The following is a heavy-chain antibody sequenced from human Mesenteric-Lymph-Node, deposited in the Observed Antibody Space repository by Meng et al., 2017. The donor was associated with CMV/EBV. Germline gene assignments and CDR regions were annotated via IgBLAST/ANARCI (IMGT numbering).Heavy chain of an antibody. J-gene: IGHJ4*02. CDR2: IYRGDNT. V-gene: IGHV3-66*01. CDR1: GFNVRDKY. D-gene: IGHD3-10*01. CDR3: TGDSVSNPNLDY. Sequence: VLLVESGGCLVQPGGSLRLSCAASGFNVRDKYMSWVRQAPGKGLEWVCIIYRGDNTYYIDSVKDRFTVSRDNSKNTMYLQMDSLRVEDTAVYYCTGDSVSNPNLDYWGQGTLVTVSS.